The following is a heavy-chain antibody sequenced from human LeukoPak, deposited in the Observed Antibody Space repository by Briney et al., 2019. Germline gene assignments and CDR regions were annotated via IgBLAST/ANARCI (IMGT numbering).Heavy chain of an antibody. J-gene: IGHJ6*02. CDR3: ARNWYYGMDV. V-gene: IGHV4-39*07. D-gene: IGHD1-1*01. Sequence: SETLSLTCTVSGGSISSSSYYWGWIRQPPGKGLEWIGSIYYSGSTYYNPSLKSRVTISVDTSKNQFSLKLSSVTAADTAVYYCARNWYYGMDVWGQGTTVTVSS. CDR1: GGSISSSSYY. CDR2: IYYSGST.